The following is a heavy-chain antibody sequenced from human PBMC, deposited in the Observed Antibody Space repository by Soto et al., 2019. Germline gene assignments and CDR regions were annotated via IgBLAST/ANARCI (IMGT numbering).Heavy chain of an antibody. CDR2: INSDGSST. CDR1: GFTFSSYW. CDR3: ASAYYDFWSGYLYYYYGMDV. Sequence: GGSLRLSCAASGFTFSSYWMHWVRQAPGKGLVWVSRINSDGSSTSYADSVKGRFTISRDNAKNTLYLQMNSLRAEDTAVYYCASAYYDFWSGYLYYYYGMDVWGQGTTVTVSS. J-gene: IGHJ6*02. V-gene: IGHV3-74*01. D-gene: IGHD3-3*01.